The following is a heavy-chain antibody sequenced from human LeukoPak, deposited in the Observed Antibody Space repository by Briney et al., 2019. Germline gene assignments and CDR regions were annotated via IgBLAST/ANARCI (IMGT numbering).Heavy chain of an antibody. CDR2: ISGSGGST. J-gene: IGHJ5*02. Sequence: PGGSLRLSCAASGFTFSSYAMSWVRQAPGKGLEWVSAISGSGGSTYYADFVKGRFTISRDNSKNTLYLQMNSLRAEDTAVYYCAKDEGATGWFGSPGNWFDPWGQGTLVTVSS. D-gene: IGHD3-10*01. CDR1: GFTFSSYA. CDR3: AKDEGATGWFGSPGNWFDP. V-gene: IGHV3-23*01.